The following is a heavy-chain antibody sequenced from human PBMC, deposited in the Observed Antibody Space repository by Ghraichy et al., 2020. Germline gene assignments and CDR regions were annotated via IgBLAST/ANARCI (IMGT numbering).Heavy chain of an antibody. CDR3: ARELGGAHYSYGMDV. J-gene: IGHJ6*02. V-gene: IGHV4-59*01. CDR1: GDSISVYH. Sequence: SETLSLTCTVSGDSISVYHWSWIRQPPGKGLEWIGHIYYTGSTDYNPSLQSRVTISLETSKKQFSLRLSSVSAADTAVYYCARELGGAHYSYGMDVWGQGTTVTVSS. CDR2: IYYTGST. D-gene: IGHD3-16*01.